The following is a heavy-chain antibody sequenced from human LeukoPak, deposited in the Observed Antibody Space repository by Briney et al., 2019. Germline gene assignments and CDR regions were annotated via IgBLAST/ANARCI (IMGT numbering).Heavy chain of an antibody. D-gene: IGHD6-13*01. CDR1: GFTFSSFS. CDR2: ISSGSGSI. J-gene: IGHJ4*02. CDR3: ARKRESSSSWYGGLAY. V-gene: IGHV3-48*01. Sequence: QPGGSLRLSCAASGFTFSSFSMIWVRQAPGKGLEWLSYISSGSGSIYYADSVKGRSTISRDNAKNSLYLQMNSLRAEDTAVYYCARKRESSSSWYGGLAYWGQGTLVTVSS.